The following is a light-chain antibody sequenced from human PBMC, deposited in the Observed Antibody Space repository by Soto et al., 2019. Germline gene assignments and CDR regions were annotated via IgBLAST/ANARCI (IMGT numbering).Light chain of an antibody. V-gene: IGKV3-20*01. CDR2: GAS. J-gene: IGKJ1*01. Sequence: EIVLTQSPGTLSLSPGARATLSCRASQSVSSSSLAWYQQKPGQAPRLLIFGASSRATGIPDRFSGSGSGTDFTLTISRLEPEDFAVYYCQQYAGSSTFGQGTKVDIK. CDR3: QQYAGSST. CDR1: QSVSSSS.